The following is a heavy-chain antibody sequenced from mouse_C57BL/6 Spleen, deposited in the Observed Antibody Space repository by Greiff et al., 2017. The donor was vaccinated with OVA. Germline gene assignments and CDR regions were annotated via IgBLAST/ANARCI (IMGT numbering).Heavy chain of an antibody. CDR3: TTEGKSHAMDY. V-gene: IGHV14-1*01. J-gene: IGHJ4*01. CDR1: GFNITDYY. D-gene: IGHD1-3*01. CDR2: IDPEDGDT. Sequence: EVQLQQSGAELVRPGASVKLSCTASGFNITDYYMHWVKQRPEQGLEWIGRIDPEDGDTEYAPKFQGKATMTADTSSNTAYLQLSSLTSEDTAVYYCTTEGKSHAMDYWGQGTSVTVSS.